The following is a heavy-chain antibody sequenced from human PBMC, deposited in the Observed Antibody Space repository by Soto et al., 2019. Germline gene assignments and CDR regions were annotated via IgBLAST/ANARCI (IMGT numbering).Heavy chain of an antibody. J-gene: IGHJ4*02. Sequence: SETLSLTCAVYGGSFRGYCWSWIRQPPGKGLELIGEINHSGRTNYNPSLKSRVTISVDTSKRQFSLKLSSVTAADPAVYYCARGRSYYDFWSGYSHPLYYSNYWGQATLVTLSS. V-gene: IGHV4-34*01. D-gene: IGHD3-3*01. CDR3: ARGRSYYDFWSGYSHPLYYSNY. CDR2: INHSGRT. CDR1: GGSFRGYC.